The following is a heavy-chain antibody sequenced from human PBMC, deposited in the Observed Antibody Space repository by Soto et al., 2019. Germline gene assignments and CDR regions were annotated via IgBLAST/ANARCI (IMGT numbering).Heavy chain of an antibody. D-gene: IGHD1-1*01. V-gene: IGHV3-30*04. CDR3: ARELERVFGY. Sequence: QVQLVESGGGVVQPGRSLRLSCAASGFTFSSYAMHWVRQAPGKGLEWVAVIAYDGRNKYYADSVKGRFTISRDNSKNTLYRHMNSLRIEDTAVYYWARELERVFGYWGQGTLVTVSS. J-gene: IGHJ4*02. CDR2: IAYDGRNK. CDR1: GFTFSSYA.